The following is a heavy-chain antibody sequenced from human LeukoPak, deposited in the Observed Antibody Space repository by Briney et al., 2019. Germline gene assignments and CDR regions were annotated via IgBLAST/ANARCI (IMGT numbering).Heavy chain of an antibody. CDR1: GYSFSSDYY. CDR2: IYHSGST. CDR3: ARGGYCSGGSCYLGYYYYMDV. V-gene: IGHV4-38-2*02. J-gene: IGHJ6*03. Sequence: SETLSLTCTVSGYSFSSDYYWGWTRPPPGKGLEWIGSIYHSGSTYYNPSLKSRVTISVDTSKNQFSLKLSSVTAADTAVYYCARGGYCSGGSCYLGYYYYMDVWGKGTTVTVSS. D-gene: IGHD2-15*01.